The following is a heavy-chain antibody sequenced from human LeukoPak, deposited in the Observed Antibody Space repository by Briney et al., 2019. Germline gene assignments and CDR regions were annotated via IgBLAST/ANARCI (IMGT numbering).Heavy chain of an antibody. CDR3: ARDLVGATHAFDI. J-gene: IGHJ3*02. Sequence: SETLSLTCTVSGGSISSYYWSWIRQPPGKGLEWIGYIYYSGSTNYNPSLKSRVTISVDTSKNQFSLKLSSVTAADTAVYYCARDLVGATHAFDIWGQGTMVTVSS. D-gene: IGHD1-26*01. CDR1: GGSISSYY. CDR2: IYYSGST. V-gene: IGHV4-59*01.